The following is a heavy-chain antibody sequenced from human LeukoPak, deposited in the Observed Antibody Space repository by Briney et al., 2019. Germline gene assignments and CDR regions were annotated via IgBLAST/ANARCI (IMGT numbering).Heavy chain of an antibody. CDR2: MSSSSTYI. CDR3: ATVEGSGPGF. CDR1: GFSFSDYG. V-gene: IGHV3-21*01. J-gene: IGHJ4*02. Sequence: GGSLRLSCAASGFSFSDYGINWVRQAPVRGLEWVSFMSSSSTYIHYADSVKGRFTISRDNAKNSLYLQMNSLRAEDTAVYYCATVEGSGPGFWGQGTLVTVSS. D-gene: IGHD7-27*01.